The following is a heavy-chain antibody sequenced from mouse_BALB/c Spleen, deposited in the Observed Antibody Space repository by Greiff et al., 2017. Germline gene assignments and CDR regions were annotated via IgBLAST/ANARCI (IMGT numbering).Heavy chain of an antibody. CDR2: INPNNGGT. CDR3: AREEWVRRAMDY. J-gene: IGHJ4*01. V-gene: IGHV1-18*01. Sequence: EVQLQQSGPELVKPGASVKIPCKASGYTFTDYNMDWVKQSHGKSLEWIGDINPNNGGTIYNQKFKGKATLTVDKSSSTAYMELRSLTSEDTAVYYCAREEWVRRAMDYWGQGTSVTVSS. CDR1: GYTFTDYN. D-gene: IGHD2-2*01.